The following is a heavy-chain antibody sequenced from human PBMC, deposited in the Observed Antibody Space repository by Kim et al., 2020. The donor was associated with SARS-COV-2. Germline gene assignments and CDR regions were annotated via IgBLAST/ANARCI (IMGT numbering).Heavy chain of an antibody. Sequence: GESLKISCKGSGYSFTSYWISWVRQMPGKGLEWMGRIDPSDSYTNYSPSFQGHVTISADKSISTAYLQWSSLKASNTAMYYCARGVVRGVTPYYYYGMDVWGQGTTVTVSS. CDR2: IDPSDSYT. CDR3: ARGVVRGVTPYYYYGMDV. V-gene: IGHV5-10-1*01. CDR1: GYSFTSYW. J-gene: IGHJ6*02. D-gene: IGHD3-10*01.